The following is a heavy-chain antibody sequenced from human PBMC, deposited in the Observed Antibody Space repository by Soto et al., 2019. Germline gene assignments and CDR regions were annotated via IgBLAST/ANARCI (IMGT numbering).Heavy chain of an antibody. CDR1: GFTFSSYA. CDR2: ISGSGGST. CDR3: ARISTGGRDFWRNYLDY. V-gene: IGHV3-23*01. Sequence: GGSLRLSCAASGFTFSSYAITWVRQAPGKGLEWVLGISGSGGSTYYADSVKGRFTISRDNSKGTLSLQMNSLRAEDTAVYYCARISTGGRDFWRNYLDYWGQGALVTVSS. D-gene: IGHD3-3*01. J-gene: IGHJ4*02.